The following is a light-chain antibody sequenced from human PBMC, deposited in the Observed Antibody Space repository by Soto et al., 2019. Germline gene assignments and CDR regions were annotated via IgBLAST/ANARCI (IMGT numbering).Light chain of an antibody. CDR1: QRISTY. CDR2: AAS. CDR3: HQTYSIPPT. V-gene: IGKV1-39*01. J-gene: IGKJ1*01. Sequence: IQMTQSPSSLSASVGDSVTITCRASQRISTYLNWFQQRPGKAPRLLIYAASTLQTGVSSNFSGSASGTDFTLTITSLHPEDFATYVCHQTYSIPPTFGQGTKVDIK.